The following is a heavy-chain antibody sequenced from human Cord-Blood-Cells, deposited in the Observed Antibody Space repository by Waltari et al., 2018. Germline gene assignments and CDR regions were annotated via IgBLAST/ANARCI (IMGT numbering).Heavy chain of an antibody. CDR2: ISSSSSITI. V-gene: IGHV3-48*02. Sequence: EVQLVESGGGLVQPGGSLRLSCAASGFTFSSYSMNWIRQAPGKGLEWVSYISSSSSITIYYADSVKGRFTISRDNAKNSLYLQMNSLRDEDTAVYYCARAVSEAYCGSDCYWGSYYYYGMDVWGQGTTVTVSS. CDR3: ARAVSEAYCGSDCYWGSYYYYGMDV. CDR1: GFTFSSYS. D-gene: IGHD2-21*01. J-gene: IGHJ6*02.